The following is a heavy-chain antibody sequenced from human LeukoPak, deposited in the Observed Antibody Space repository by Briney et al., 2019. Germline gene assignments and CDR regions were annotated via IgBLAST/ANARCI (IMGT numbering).Heavy chain of an antibody. D-gene: IGHD2-2*01. V-gene: IGHV4-39*01. CDR2: IYYSGST. J-gene: IGHJ5*02. CDR3: ARHRGYCSSTSFSCHIGGWFDP. Sequence: SETLSLTCTVSGGSISSSSYYWGWIRQPPGKGLEWIGSIYYSGSTYYNPSLKSRVTISVDTSKNQFSLKLSSVTAADTAVYYCARHRGYCSSTSFSCHIGGWFDPWGQGTLVTVSS. CDR1: GGSISSSSYY.